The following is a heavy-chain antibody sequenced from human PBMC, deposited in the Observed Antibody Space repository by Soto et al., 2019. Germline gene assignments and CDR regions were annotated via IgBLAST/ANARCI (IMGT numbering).Heavy chain of an antibody. J-gene: IGHJ4*02. CDR2: INHSGST. CDR3: ARAVSRRRHAWDY. CDR1: GGSFSNYY. D-gene: IGHD1-1*01. Sequence: QVQLQQWGAGLLKPSEILSLTCGGSFSNYYWSWIRQPPGKGLEWIGEINHSGSTNYNPSLKSRVTISVDTSNNHFSLKLTSVTAADTAVYYCARAVSRRRHAWDYWGQGTLVTVSS. V-gene: IGHV4-34*01.